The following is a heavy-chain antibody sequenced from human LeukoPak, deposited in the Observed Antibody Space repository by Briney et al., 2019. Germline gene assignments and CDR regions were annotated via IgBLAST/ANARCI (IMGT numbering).Heavy chain of an antibody. CDR3: VKDFGRIRGTPDS. J-gene: IGHJ4*02. V-gene: IGHV3-64D*06. Sequence: GGSLRLSCSASGFVFSIYTMYWVRQAPGKGPEYVSTISGSGNGGSIYYADSVKGRFTISRDDSKSIVYLQMNGLRSEDTAVYYCVKDFGRIRGTPDSWGQGTLVTVSS. D-gene: IGHD1-1*01. CDR1: GFVFSIYT. CDR2: ISGSGNGGSI.